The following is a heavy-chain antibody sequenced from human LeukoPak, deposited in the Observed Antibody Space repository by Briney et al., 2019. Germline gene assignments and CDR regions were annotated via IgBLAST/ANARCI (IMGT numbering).Heavy chain of an antibody. D-gene: IGHD3-22*01. CDR1: GFTFRSYS. Sequence: GGSLRLSCAASGFTFRSYSMNWVRQAPGKGLEWVSSISSSSSHIYYADSVKGRFTISRDNAKDSLYLQMNSLRAEDTAVYFCARLGPDYYDSSGYYPLFFDYWGQGTLVTVSS. CDR3: ARLGPDYYDSSGYYPLFFDY. CDR2: ISSSSSHI. J-gene: IGHJ4*02. V-gene: IGHV3-21*01.